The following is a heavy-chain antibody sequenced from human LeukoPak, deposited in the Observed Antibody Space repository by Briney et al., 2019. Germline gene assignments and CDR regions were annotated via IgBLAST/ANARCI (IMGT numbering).Heavy chain of an antibody. CDR2: IIPIFCTA. CDR3: ARVHEIAARDRDWNWFDP. CDR1: GYTFTSYG. V-gene: IGHV1-69*05. Sequence: SVKVSCKASGYTFTSYGISWVRQAPGQGLELMGWIIPIFCTANYAQKFQGRVTITTDESTSTAYMDLSSLRSEDTAVYYCARVHEIAARDRDWNWFDPWGQGTLVTVSS. J-gene: IGHJ5*02. D-gene: IGHD6-6*01.